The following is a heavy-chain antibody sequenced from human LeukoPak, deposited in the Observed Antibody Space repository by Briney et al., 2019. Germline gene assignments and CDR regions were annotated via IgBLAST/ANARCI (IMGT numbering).Heavy chain of an antibody. J-gene: IGHJ6*03. CDR3: ARVRYYYYMDV. Sequence: SETLSLTCAVYGGSFSGYYWSWIRQPPGKGLEWIGEINHSGSTNYNPSLKSRVTISVDTSKNQFSLKLSFVTAADTAVYYCARVRYYYYMDVWGKGTTVTVSS. CDR1: GGSFSGYY. V-gene: IGHV4-34*01. CDR2: INHSGST.